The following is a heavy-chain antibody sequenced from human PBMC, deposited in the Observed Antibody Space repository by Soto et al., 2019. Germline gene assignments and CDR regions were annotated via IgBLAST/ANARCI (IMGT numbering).Heavy chain of an antibody. CDR2: IIPIFGTT. J-gene: IGHJ6*02. Sequence: SVEVSCKXSGGTFSSYTMSWVRQAPGQGLEWMGGIIPIFGTTTYAHKFQGRVTITADESTSTVYMELSSLRGEDTAVYYCARGALTTLAYYYGMDVWGQGTTVTVSS. D-gene: IGHD4-4*01. V-gene: IGHV1-69*13. CDR1: GGTFSSYT. CDR3: ARGALTTLAYYYGMDV.